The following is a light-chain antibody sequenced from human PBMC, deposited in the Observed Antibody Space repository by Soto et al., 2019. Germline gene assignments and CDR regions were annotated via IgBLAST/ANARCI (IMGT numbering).Light chain of an antibody. J-gene: IGKJ1*01. CDR1: QSISTSS. CDR2: GAF. Sequence: EIGLTRSPGTLSLSPGERATLNCMASQSISTSSLAWYRQKPGQAPRLLIYGAFNRATGIPDRFSGGGSGTDFTLTITRLEPEDFAVYYCQYYGNSPLTFGQGTKVDIK. V-gene: IGKV3-20*01. CDR3: QYYGNSPLT.